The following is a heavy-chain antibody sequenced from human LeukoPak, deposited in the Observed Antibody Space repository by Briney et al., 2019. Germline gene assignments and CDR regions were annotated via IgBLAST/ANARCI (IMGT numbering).Heavy chain of an antibody. CDR3: ARESLTWLQSRTSWFDP. Sequence: SETLSLTCTVSGYSIGIGYYWGWIRQPPGKGLEWIGTIYYSGSTYYNPSLKSRVTISVDSSKNQFSLRLSSVTAADTAVYYCARESLTWLQSRTSWFDPWGQGTLVTVSS. J-gene: IGHJ5*02. CDR1: GYSIGIGYY. V-gene: IGHV4-38-2*02. D-gene: IGHD5-24*01. CDR2: IYYSGST.